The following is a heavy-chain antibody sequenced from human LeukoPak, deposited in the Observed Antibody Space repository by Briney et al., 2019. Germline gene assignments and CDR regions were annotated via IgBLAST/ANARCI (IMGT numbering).Heavy chain of an antibody. V-gene: IGHV1-69*05. CDR1: GYTFTSYG. D-gene: IGHD3-10*01. CDR3: ARATYNDSKNRPRRLAFDL. CDR2: IIPLSGTA. J-gene: IGHJ5*02. Sequence: SVKVSCKASGYTFTSYGINWVRQAPGHGLEWVGGIIPLSGTADYPQKFQGRVTITTDESTGTAYMEMSSLRGDDTALYYCARATYNDSKNRPRRLAFDLWGQGTLVTVSS.